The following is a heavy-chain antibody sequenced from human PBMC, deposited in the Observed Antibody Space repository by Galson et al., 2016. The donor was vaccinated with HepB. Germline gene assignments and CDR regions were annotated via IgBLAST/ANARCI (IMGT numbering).Heavy chain of an antibody. J-gene: IGHJ5*02. CDR3: ARGFPPRYGSGSQEFDP. CDR2: ISFSGST. D-gene: IGHD3-10*01. CDR1: GGSVSRGTYY. Sequence: SETLSLTCTVSGGSVSRGTYYWSWIRKPPGKGPEWIGHISFSGSTNYNPSLESRVTISLDTSKNHFPLKLKSVTAADTAVYYCARGFPPRYGSGSQEFDPWGQGTLVIVSS. V-gene: IGHV4-61*03.